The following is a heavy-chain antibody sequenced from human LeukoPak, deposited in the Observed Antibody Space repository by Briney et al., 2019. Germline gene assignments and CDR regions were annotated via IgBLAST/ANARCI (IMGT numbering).Heavy chain of an antibody. CDR1: GFTFSSYS. CDR3: ASGVVVIAPGAFDI. V-gene: IGHV3-21*04. D-gene: IGHD2-21*01. J-gene: IGHJ3*02. Sequence: GGSLRLSCAASGFTFSSYSMNWVRQAPGKGLGWVSSISSSSSYIYYADSVKGRFTISRDNAKNSLYLQMYSLRAEDTAVYYCASGVVVIAPGAFDIWGQGTMVTVSS. CDR2: ISSSSSYI.